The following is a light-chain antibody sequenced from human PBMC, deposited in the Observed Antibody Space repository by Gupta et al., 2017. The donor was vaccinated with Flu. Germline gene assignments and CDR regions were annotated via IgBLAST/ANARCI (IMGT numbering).Light chain of an antibody. CDR2: NDR. V-gene: IGLV3-25*02. J-gene: IGLJ3*02. CDR1: PLRNLF. Sequence: SDELTQPPSVSVSPGQTASITCFGEPLRNLFVYWYQQKPGQAPIMVIYNDRERPSGIPERFSGSSSGTTVILTISAVQAEDEADYYCQSADNSSLDGVFGGGTKLTVL. CDR3: QSADNSSLDGV.